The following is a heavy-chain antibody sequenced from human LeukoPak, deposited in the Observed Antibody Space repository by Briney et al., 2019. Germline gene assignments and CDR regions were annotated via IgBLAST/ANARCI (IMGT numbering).Heavy chain of an antibody. CDR1: GGSFSGYY. D-gene: IGHD3-22*01. CDR2: INHSGST. Sequence: SETLSLTCAVYGGSFSGYYWSWIRQPPGKGLEWIGEINHSGSTNYNPSLKSRVTISVDTSKNQFSLKLSSVTAADTAVYYCAGAGYVYYDSSGYYFRRYAFDIWGQGTMVTVSS. V-gene: IGHV4-34*01. CDR3: AGAGYVYYDSSGYYFRRYAFDI. J-gene: IGHJ3*02.